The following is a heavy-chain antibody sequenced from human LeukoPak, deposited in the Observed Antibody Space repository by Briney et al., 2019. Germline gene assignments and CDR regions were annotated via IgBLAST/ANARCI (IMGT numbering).Heavy chain of an antibody. CDR1: GFTFSSYA. V-gene: IGHV3-30-3*01. CDR3: ATSIAVAAFFDY. Sequence: GGTLRLSCAASGFTFSSYAMYWVRQALGKGLERVAVISYDGSNKYYADSVKGRFTISRDNSKNTLYLQMNSLRAEDTAVYYCATSIAVAAFFDYWGQGTLVTVSS. J-gene: IGHJ4*02. D-gene: IGHD6-19*01. CDR2: ISYDGSNK.